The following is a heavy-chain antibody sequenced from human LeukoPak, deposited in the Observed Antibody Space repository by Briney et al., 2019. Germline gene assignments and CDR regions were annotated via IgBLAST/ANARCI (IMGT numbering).Heavy chain of an antibody. CDR1: GGSISSSSYY. J-gene: IGHJ5*02. Sequence: SETLSLTCTVSGGSISSSSYYWGWIRQPPGKGLEWIGSIYYSGSTYYNPSLKSRVTKSVDTSKNQFSLKLRSVTAADTAVYYCARIRYYGRPMGFDPWGQGTLVTVSS. D-gene: IGHD2/OR15-2a*01. V-gene: IGHV4-39*01. CDR2: IYYSGST. CDR3: ARIRYYGRPMGFDP.